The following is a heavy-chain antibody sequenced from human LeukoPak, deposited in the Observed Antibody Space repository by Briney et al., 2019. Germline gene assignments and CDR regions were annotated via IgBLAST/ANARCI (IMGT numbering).Heavy chain of an antibody. Sequence: PGGSLRLSCAASGYTFSSYAMHWVRQAPGKGLEWVALISCDGSNKYYADSVKGRFTISRDNSKNTLYLQMNSLRAEDTAVYYCAKVGDSWDFDYWGQGTLVTVSS. V-gene: IGHV3-30*18. J-gene: IGHJ4*02. D-gene: IGHD6-13*01. CDR2: ISCDGSNK. CDR1: GYTFSSYA. CDR3: AKVGDSWDFDY.